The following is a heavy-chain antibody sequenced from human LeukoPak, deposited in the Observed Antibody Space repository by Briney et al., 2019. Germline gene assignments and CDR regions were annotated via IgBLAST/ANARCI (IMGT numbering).Heavy chain of an antibody. CDR2: ISGSGGST. CDR3: AKVSGTEYSGPVGLGFFDY. CDR1: GFTFSSYA. J-gene: IGHJ4*02. D-gene: IGHD6-6*01. Sequence: GGSLRLSCAASGFTFSSYAMSWVRQAPGKGLEWVSGISGSGGSTYYADSVKGRFTISRDNSKNTLYLQMNSLRAEDTAVYYCAKVSGTEYSGPVGLGFFDYWGQGTLVTVSS. V-gene: IGHV3-23*01.